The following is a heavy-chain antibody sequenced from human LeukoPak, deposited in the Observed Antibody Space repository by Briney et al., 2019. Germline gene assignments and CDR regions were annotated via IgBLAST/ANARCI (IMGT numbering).Heavy chain of an antibody. J-gene: IGHJ4*02. Sequence: KTSQTLSLTCAVSGGSISSGGYSWSWIRQPPGKGLEWIGYIYHSGSTYYNPSLKSRVTISVDRSKNQFSLKLSSVTAADTAVYHCASSTRNSDYWGQGTLVTVSS. V-gene: IGHV4-30-2*01. CDR2: IYHSGST. CDR1: GGSISSGGYS. D-gene: IGHD2-2*01. CDR3: ASSTRNSDY.